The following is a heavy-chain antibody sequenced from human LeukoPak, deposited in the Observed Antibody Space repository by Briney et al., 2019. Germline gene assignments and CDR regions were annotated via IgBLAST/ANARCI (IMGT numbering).Heavy chain of an antibody. D-gene: IGHD2-2*01. J-gene: IGHJ4*02. CDR1: GFTFSNYW. CDR3: AKVPFPGRPAFFDY. V-gene: IGHV3-7*03. Sequence: GGSLRLSCAASGFTFSNYWMTWVRQAPGKGLEWVANIKQDGSEQYYVDSVKGRFTISRDNAKNSLYLQMNSLRAEDTAVYYCAKVPFPGRPAFFDYWGQGTLVTVSS. CDR2: IKQDGSEQ.